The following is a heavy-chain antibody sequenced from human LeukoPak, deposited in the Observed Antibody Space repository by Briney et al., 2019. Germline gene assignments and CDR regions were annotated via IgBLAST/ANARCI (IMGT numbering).Heavy chain of an antibody. CDR2: ISYDGSNK. V-gene: IGHV3-30*18. CDR3: AKDEAVMYGSGSYYIS. Sequence: GGSLRLSCAASGFTFSSYGMHWVRQAPGKGLEWVAVISYDGSNKYYADSVKGRFTISRDNSKNTLYLQMNSLRAEDTAVYYCAKDEAVMYGSGSYYISWGQGTLVTVSS. J-gene: IGHJ4*02. CDR1: GFTFSSYG. D-gene: IGHD3-10*01.